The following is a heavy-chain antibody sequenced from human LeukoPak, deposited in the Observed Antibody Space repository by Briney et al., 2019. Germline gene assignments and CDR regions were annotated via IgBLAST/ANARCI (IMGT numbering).Heavy chain of an antibody. V-gene: IGHV3-23*01. CDR3: AKLLTDYYDSSGYYYGIDY. J-gene: IGHJ4*02. Sequence: GGSLRLSCAASGFTFTNYVMTWVRQAPGKGLEWVSGISVSGADTYYADSVKGRFTISRDNSKNTVSLRMNSLRAEDTAVYYCAKLLTDYYDSSGYYYGIDYWGQGTLVTVSS. D-gene: IGHD3-22*01. CDR2: ISVSGADT. CDR1: GFTFTNYV.